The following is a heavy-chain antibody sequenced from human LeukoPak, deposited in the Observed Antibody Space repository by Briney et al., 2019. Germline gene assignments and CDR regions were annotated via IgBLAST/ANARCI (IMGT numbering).Heavy chain of an antibody. CDR2: ISGGGDIT. CDR3: VREDTPATANY. Sequence: GSLRLSCAASGFNFADHAMSWVRQTPGKGLEWVSAISGGGDITYYADSVTGRFTISRDNSKDTLFLQMHSLRPGDTAVYYCVREDTPATANYWGQGTLVTISS. D-gene: IGHD2-21*02. V-gene: IGHV3-23*01. CDR1: GFNFADHA. J-gene: IGHJ4*02.